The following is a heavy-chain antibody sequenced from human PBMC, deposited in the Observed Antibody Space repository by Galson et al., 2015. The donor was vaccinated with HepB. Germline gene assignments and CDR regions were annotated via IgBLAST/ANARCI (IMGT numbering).Heavy chain of an antibody. D-gene: IGHD3-22*01. V-gene: IGHV3-64*01. CDR3: ARGRARTTMTLVVRGDAFDI. CDR1: GFTFSSYA. Sequence: SLRLSCAASGFTFSSYAMHWVRQAPGKGLEYVSTITNNGGSTYYANSVKGRFTISRDNSKNTLYLQMGSLRAEDMAVYYCARGRARTTMTLVVRGDAFDIWGQGTMVTVSS. CDR2: ITNNGGST. J-gene: IGHJ3*02.